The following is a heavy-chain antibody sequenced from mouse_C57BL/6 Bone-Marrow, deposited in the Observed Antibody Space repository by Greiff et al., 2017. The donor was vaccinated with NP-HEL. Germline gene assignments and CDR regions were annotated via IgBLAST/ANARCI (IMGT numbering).Heavy chain of an antibody. D-gene: IGHD2-5*01. V-gene: IGHV1-69*01. CDR2: IDPSDSST. Sequence: VQLQQPGAELVMPGASVKLSCKASGYTFTSYWMHWVQQRPGQGLEWIGEIDPSDSSTNYHQKFKGKSTLTVDKSSSTAYMQLSSLTSEDSEVYYCARDYSNYQAWFAYWGQGTLVTVSA. CDR3: ARDYSNYQAWFAY. J-gene: IGHJ3*01. CDR1: GYTFTSYW.